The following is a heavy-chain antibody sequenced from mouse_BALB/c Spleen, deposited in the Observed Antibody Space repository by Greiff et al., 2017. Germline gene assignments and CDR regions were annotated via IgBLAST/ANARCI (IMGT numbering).Heavy chain of an antibody. CDR2: IRSKSNNYAT. CDR1: GFTFNTYA. Sequence: GGGLVQPKGSLKLSCAASGFTFNTYAMNWVRQAPGKGLEWVARIRSKSNNYATYYADSVKDRFTISRDDSQSMLYLQMNNLKTEDTAMYYCVRQGLRGFAYWGQGTLVTVSA. J-gene: IGHJ3*01. V-gene: IGHV10-1*02. CDR3: VRQGLRGFAY. D-gene: IGHD2-4*01.